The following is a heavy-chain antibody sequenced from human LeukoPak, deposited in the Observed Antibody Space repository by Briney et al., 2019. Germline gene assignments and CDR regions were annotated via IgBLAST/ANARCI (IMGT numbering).Heavy chain of an antibody. J-gene: IGHJ6*03. D-gene: IGHD2-15*01. CDR2: IYYSGST. V-gene: IGHV4-59*01. CDR1: GGSISSYY. CDR3: ARVVVAATYYMDV. Sequence: SETLSLTCTVSGGSISSYYWSWIRQPPGKGLEWIGYIYYSGSTNYNPSLKSRVTISVDTSKNQFSLKLSSVTAADTAVYYCARVVVAATYYMDVWGKGTTVTVS.